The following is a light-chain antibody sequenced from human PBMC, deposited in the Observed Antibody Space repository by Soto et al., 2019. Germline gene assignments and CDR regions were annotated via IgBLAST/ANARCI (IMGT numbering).Light chain of an antibody. CDR1: QSISSW. CDR2: KAS. Sequence: GDRVTITCRASQSISSWLAWYQQKPGKAPKLLISKASTLQSGVPPRFSGSGSRTEFTLTISSLQPDDFATYYCQQYESYPMTFGGGTKVEIK. J-gene: IGKJ4*01. V-gene: IGKV1-5*03. CDR3: QQYESYPMT.